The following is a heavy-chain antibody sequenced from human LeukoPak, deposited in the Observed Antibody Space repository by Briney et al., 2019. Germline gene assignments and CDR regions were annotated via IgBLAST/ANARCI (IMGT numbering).Heavy chain of an antibody. Sequence: GGSLRLSCAASGFTFDDYAMHWFRQGPGKGLEWVSLISGSGKRTYYAESVKGRFTISRDNTKNLLYLQMSSLRVDDSAFYYCAKDGSGDCRGGQCYLFGVQLWGEEPSHSVPW. V-gene: IGHV3-43*02. CDR2: ISGSGKRT. D-gene: IGHD2-15*01. CDR1: GFTFDDYA. CDR3: AKDGSGDCRGGQCYLFGVQLWGEEPSHSVP. J-gene: IGHJ5*02.